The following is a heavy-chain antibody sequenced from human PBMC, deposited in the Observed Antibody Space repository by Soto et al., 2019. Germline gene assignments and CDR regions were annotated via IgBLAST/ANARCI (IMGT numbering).Heavy chain of an antibody. CDR2: IYAGDSDT. CDR3: ARHSSHSLRPEDWFDP. D-gene: IGHD3-16*02. J-gene: IGHJ5*02. CDR1: GYSFTSYW. Sequence: PGESLKISCQGSGYSFTSYWIGWVRQMPGKGLEWMCIIYAGDSDTRYSPSFQGQVTISADKSISTAYLQWSSLKASDTAMYYWARHSSHSLRPEDWFDPWGQGTLVTVSS. V-gene: IGHV5-51*01.